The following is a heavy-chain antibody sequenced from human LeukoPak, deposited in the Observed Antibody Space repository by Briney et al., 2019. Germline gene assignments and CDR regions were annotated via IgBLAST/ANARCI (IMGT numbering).Heavy chain of an antibody. CDR3: ARDPYSGAYYEGYYYYYMDV. Sequence: GGSLRLSCEASGFTFSSYAMSWVRQAPGKGLECVSAISGSGGSTYYADSVKGRFTISRDNSKNTLYLQMNSLRAEDTAVYYCARDPYSGAYYEGYYYYYMDVWGKGTTVTVSS. CDR1: GFTFSSYA. D-gene: IGHD1-26*01. V-gene: IGHV3-23*01. CDR2: ISGSGGST. J-gene: IGHJ6*03.